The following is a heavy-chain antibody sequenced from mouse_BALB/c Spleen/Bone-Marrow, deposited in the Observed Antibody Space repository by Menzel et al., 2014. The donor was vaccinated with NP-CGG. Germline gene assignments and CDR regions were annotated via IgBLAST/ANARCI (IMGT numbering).Heavy chain of an antibody. J-gene: IGHJ3*01. CDR1: GFNIKDTY. CDR3: ARRGDIYYGSSAWFAY. V-gene: IGHV14-3*02. Sequence: VQLKESGAELVKPGASVKLSCTASGFNIKDTYLHWVKQRPEQGLEWIGRIDPANGNTEYDPKFQGKATITADTSSNTAYLQLSSLTSEDTAAYYCARRGDIYYGSSAWFAYWGQGTLVTVSA. CDR2: IDPANGNT. D-gene: IGHD1-1*01.